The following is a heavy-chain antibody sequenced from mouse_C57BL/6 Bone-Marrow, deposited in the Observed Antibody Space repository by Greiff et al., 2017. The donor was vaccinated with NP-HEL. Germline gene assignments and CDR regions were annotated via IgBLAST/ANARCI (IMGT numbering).Heavy chain of an antibody. CDR2: IRNKANGYTT. Sequence: EVKLVESGGGLVQPGGSLSLSCAASGFTFTDYYMSWVRQPPGKALEWLGFIRNKANGYTTEYSASVKGRFTISRDNSQSILYLQMNALRAEDSATYYCARYNWCFDVWGTGTTVTVSS. V-gene: IGHV7-3*01. CDR1: GFTFTDYY. J-gene: IGHJ1*03. CDR3: ARYNWCFDV.